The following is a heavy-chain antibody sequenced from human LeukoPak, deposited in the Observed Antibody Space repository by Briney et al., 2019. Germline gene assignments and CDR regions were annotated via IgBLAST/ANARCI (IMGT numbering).Heavy chain of an antibody. Sequence: PGRSLRLSCAASGFTLSSYAMHWDRQAPGKGLEWVAVIWYDGADKYYADSVKGRFTISRDNSENTLYLQMNSLRAEDTAVYYCARGISAGVDIFDFYYTRTNYWGQGTLVTVSS. CDR3: ARGISAGVDIFDFYYTRTNY. J-gene: IGHJ4*02. V-gene: IGHV3-33*01. D-gene: IGHD3-3*01. CDR1: GFTLSSYA. CDR2: IWYDGADK.